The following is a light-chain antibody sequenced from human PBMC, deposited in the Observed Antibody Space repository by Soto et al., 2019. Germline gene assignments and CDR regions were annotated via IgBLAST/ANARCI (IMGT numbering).Light chain of an antibody. Sequence: AIRMTQSPSSFTASTGDRVTITCRASQGISSYLAWYQQKPGKAPKLLIYAASTLQSGVPSRFSGSGSGTDFTLTSSCLQSEDFATYSCQQYYSYPLFTFGPGTKVDIK. V-gene: IGKV1-8*01. CDR3: QQYYSYPLFT. J-gene: IGKJ3*01. CDR2: AAS. CDR1: QGISSY.